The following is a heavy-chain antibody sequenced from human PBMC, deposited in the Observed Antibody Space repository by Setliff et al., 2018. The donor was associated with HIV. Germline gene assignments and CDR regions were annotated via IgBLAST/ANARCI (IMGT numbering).Heavy chain of an antibody. Sequence: SETLSLTCAVYGGSFSAYYWSWIRQTPGKGLEWIGEINHRGGTNYNPSLKSRVTMSVDTSKNQFSLKLSSVTAADTAVFYCARGGYSYGFGRHRAYFQYWGQGTQVTVSS. V-gene: IGHV4-34*01. CDR2: INHRGGT. J-gene: IGHJ1*01. CDR1: GGSFSAYY. CDR3: ARGGYSYGFGRHRAYFQY. D-gene: IGHD5-18*01.